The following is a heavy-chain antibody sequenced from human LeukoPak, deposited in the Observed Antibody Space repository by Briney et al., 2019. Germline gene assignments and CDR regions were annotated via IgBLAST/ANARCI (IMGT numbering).Heavy chain of an antibody. CDR1: GGSISSYY. Sequence: SEPLSLTCTVSGGSISSYYWSWIRQPPGKGLEWIGYIYYSGSTNYNPSLKSRVTISVDTSEDQFSLQLSSVTAADTAVYYCARADSSGYAFDYWGQGTLVTVSS. J-gene: IGHJ4*02. D-gene: IGHD3-22*01. CDR2: IYYSGST. V-gene: IGHV4-59*01. CDR3: ARADSSGYAFDY.